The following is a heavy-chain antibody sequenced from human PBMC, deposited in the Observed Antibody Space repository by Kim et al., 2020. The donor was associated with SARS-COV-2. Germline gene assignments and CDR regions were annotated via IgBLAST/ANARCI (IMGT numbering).Heavy chain of an antibody. CDR1: GFTFSTYA. J-gene: IGHJ6*02. CDR3: ARDRDDDFCSGYSRDYNSYNGVDV. Sequence: GGSLRLSCTASGFTFSTYALHWVLQAPGKGLEWVAVISNDGSNKYYGDSVKGRFTISRDNSKNTLYLQMNSLSTKDTAVYYCARDRDDDFCSGYSRDYNSYNGVDVWGQGTTVTASS. D-gene: IGHD3-3*01. CDR2: ISNDGSNK. V-gene: IGHV3-30*04.